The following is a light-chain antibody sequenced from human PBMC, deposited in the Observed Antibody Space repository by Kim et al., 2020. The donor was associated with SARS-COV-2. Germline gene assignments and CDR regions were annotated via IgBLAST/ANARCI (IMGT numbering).Light chain of an antibody. CDR2: DAS. CDR1: QESARY. Sequence: ETPACSSRAGQESARYVVSYQQRRGQAPRLLIQDASNRATSIPARFSGSGAGTEFTSLISSVEPEDFAVYYCKYRSTRLLNVGGGTKVEIK. CDR3: KYRSTRLLN. J-gene: IGKJ4*01. V-gene: IGKV3D-11*01.